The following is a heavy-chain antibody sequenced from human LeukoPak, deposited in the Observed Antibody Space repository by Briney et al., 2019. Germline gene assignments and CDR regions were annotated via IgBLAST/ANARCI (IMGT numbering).Heavy chain of an antibody. CDR2: ISSSGSTI. V-gene: IGHV3-48*03. Sequence: GGSLRLSCAASGFTFSSYEMNWVRQAPGKGLEWVSYISSSGSTIYYADSVKGRFTISRDNAKNSLYLQMNSLRAEDTAVYYCAREGYSSGWQYFDYWGQGTLVTVSS. CDR1: GFTFSSYE. CDR3: AREGYSSGWQYFDY. D-gene: IGHD6-19*01. J-gene: IGHJ4*02.